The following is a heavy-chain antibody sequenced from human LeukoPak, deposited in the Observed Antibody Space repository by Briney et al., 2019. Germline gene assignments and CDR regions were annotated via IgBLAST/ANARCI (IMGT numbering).Heavy chain of an antibody. CDR3: ATVEWDTPHAYFDY. CDR1: GGTFSSYA. Sequence: GSSVKVSCKASGGTFSSYAISWVRQAPGQGLEWMGGIIPIFGTANYAQKFQGRVTITTDESTSTAYMELSSLRSEDTAAYYCATVEWDTPHAYFDYWGQGTLVTVSS. D-gene: IGHD3-3*01. CDR2: IIPIFGTA. J-gene: IGHJ4*02. V-gene: IGHV1-69*05.